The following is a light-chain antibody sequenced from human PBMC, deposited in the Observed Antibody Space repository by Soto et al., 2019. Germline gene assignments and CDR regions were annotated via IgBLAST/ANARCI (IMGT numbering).Light chain of an antibody. V-gene: IGKV1-39*01. CDR2: AAS. J-gene: IGKJ1*01. CDR1: QSISSF. CDR3: QQYDNLPLWT. Sequence: DIEMTQSPSSLSASVGDRVTITCRASQSISSFLNWYQQKPGKAPKLLIYAASSLETGAPSRFSGSGSGTDFTLTISSLQPEDFATYYCQQYDNLPLWTFGQGTKVDIK.